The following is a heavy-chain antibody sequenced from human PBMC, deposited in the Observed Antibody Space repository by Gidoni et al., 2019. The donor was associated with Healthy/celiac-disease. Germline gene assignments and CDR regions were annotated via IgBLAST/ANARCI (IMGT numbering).Heavy chain of an antibody. J-gene: IGHJ6*02. D-gene: IGHD6-13*01. CDR3: ARDPLSSSWYRYTYYYYGMDV. V-gene: IGHV3-30-3*01. CDR1: GFTFSSYA. CDR2: ISYDGSNK. Sequence: QVQLVESGGGVVQPGRSLRLSCAASGFTFSSYAMQWVRQAPGKGLEWVAVISYDGSNKYYADSVKGRFTISRDNSKNTLYLQMNSLRAEDTAVYYCARDPLSSSWYRYTYYYYGMDVWGQGTTVTVSS.